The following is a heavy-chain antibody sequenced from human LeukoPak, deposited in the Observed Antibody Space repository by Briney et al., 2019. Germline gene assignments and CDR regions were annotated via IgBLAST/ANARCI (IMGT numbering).Heavy chain of an antibody. CDR3: AKNVREADWYYYYMDV. V-gene: IGHV3-21*04. CDR1: GFMFSSYS. J-gene: IGHJ6*03. CDR2: ISTSSRNI. Sequence: GGSLRLSCAASGFMFSSYSMNWVRQAPGKGLEWVSCISTSSRNIFQADSVKGRFTISRDNSKNTLYLQMNSLRAEDTAVYYCAKNVREADWYYYYMDVWGKGTTVTVSS. D-gene: IGHD3-9*01.